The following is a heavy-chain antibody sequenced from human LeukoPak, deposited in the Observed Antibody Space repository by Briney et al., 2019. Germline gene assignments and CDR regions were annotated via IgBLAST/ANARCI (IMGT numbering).Heavy chain of an antibody. Sequence: GGSLRLSCAASGFTFSSYSMNWVRQAPGKGLEWVSSISSSSSYIYYADSVKGRFTISRDNAKNSLYLQMNSLRAEDTAVYYCAVASSGYYLDAFDIWGQGTMVTVSS. J-gene: IGHJ3*02. CDR3: AVASSGYYLDAFDI. CDR2: ISSSSSYI. V-gene: IGHV3-21*01. CDR1: GFTFSSYS. D-gene: IGHD3-22*01.